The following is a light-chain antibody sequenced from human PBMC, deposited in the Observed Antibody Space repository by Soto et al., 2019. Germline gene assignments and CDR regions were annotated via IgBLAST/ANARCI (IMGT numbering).Light chain of an antibody. J-gene: IGKJ3*01. CDR1: QSISSY. V-gene: IGKV3-11*01. CDR3: HQRSTWPFT. Sequence: IVLTRSPATLSLSPGERATLSCRASQSISSYLAWYQQKPDQAPRLLIYDASNRATGIPARFSGSGSGTDFTLTISSLEPEDFAVYYCHQRSTWPFTFGPGTKVDIK. CDR2: DAS.